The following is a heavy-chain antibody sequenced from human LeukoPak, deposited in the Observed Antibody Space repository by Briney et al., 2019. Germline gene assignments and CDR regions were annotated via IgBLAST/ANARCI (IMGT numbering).Heavy chain of an antibody. D-gene: IGHD3-16*01. CDR1: GFTFSNFG. Sequence: PGTSLRLSCAASGFTFSNFGFHWVRQAPGGGLEWVANINPDGSIKFHADSVKGRFTISRDNARNSVYLQMNSLRGEDTAVYYCARAVDVADYWGQGTLVAVSS. CDR2: INPDGSIK. CDR3: ARAVDVADY. J-gene: IGHJ4*02. V-gene: IGHV3-7*01.